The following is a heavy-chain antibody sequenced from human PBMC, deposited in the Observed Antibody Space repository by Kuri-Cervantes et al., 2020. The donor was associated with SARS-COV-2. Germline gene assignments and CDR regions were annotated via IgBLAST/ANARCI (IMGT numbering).Heavy chain of an antibody. J-gene: IGHJ4*02. D-gene: IGHD3-3*01. Sequence: SVKVSCKASGGTFSSYAISWVRQAPGQGLEWMGGIIPIFGTANYAQKFQGRVTITTDESTSTAYMELSSLRSEDTAVYYCARHASDDFWSGPSVRLYYFDYWGQGTLVTVSS. V-gene: IGHV1-69*05. CDR3: ARHASDDFWSGPSVRLYYFDY. CDR1: GGTFSSYA. CDR2: IIPIFGTA.